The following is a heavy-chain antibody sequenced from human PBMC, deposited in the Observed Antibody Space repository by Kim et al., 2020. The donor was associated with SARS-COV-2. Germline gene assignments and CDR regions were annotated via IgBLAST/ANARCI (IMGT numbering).Heavy chain of an antibody. D-gene: IGHD3-10*01. CDR1: GDSIDNSYYN. CDR3: ARLRRGRGPITYFDY. CDR2: IYSGGTT. V-gene: IGHV4-39*01. J-gene: IGHJ4*01. Sequence: SETLSLTCTVSGDSIDNSYYNWAWLRQPPGRGLEWIGNIYSGGTTYHNLPLKSQVTISSDTSNNQSSLSLSSVTAADTAVYYCARLRRGRGPITYFDYWGQGTLVTVSS.